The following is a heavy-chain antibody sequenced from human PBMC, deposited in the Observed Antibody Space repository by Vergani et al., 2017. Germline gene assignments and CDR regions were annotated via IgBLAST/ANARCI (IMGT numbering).Heavy chain of an antibody. CDR1: GGSISSGGYY. J-gene: IGHJ6*03. CDR2: IYYSGST. CDR3: ARGIAARYYYYMDV. D-gene: IGHD6-6*01. V-gene: IGHV4-61*08. Sequence: QVQLQESGPGLVKPSQTLSLTCTVSGGSISSGGYYWSWIRQPPGKGLEWIGYIYYSGSTNYNPSLKSRVTISVDTSKNQFSLKLSSVTAADTAVYYCARGIAARYYYYMDVWGKGTTVTVSS.